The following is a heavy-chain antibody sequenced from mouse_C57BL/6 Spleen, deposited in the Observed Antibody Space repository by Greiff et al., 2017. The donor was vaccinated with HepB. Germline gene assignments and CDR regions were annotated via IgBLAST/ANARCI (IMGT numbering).Heavy chain of an antibody. D-gene: IGHD1-1*01. CDR3: ARDPLYYYGSSYVDY. Sequence: EVKLVESGGGLVKPGGSLKLSCAASGFTFSSYAMSWVRQTPEKRLEWVATISDGGSYTYYPDNVKGRFTISRDNAKNNLYLQMSHLKSEDTAMYYCARDPLYYYGSSYVDYWGQGTSVTVSS. CDR1: GFTFSSYA. V-gene: IGHV5-4*01. J-gene: IGHJ4*01. CDR2: ISDGGSYT.